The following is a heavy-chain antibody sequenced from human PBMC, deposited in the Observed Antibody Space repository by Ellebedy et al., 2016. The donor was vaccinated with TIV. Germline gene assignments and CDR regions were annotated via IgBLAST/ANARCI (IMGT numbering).Heavy chain of an antibody. D-gene: IGHD4-17*01. J-gene: IGHJ3*02. CDR2: IYYSGST. V-gene: IGHV4-59*01. CDR1: GGSISSYY. Sequence: GSLRLXXTVSGGSISSYYWSWIRQPPGKGLEWIGYIYYSGSTNYNPSLKSRVTISVDTSKNQFSLKLSSVTAADTAVYYCARDRYGETTRGDAFDIWGQGTMVTVSS. CDR3: ARDRYGETTRGDAFDI.